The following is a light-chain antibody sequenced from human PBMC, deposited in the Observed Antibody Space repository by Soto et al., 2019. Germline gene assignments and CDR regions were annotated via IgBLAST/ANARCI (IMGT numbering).Light chain of an antibody. J-gene: IGLJ1*01. Sequence: QSALTQPASVSGSPGQSITISCTGTSSDVGLYDYVSWYQQHPGKAPQLMIYAVSNRPSGVSNRFSASKSGNTASLFISGLQAEDEAHYYCSSYTSDSSYVFGSGTKGTVL. CDR1: SSDVGLYDY. V-gene: IGLV2-14*01. CDR3: SSYTSDSSYV. CDR2: AVS.